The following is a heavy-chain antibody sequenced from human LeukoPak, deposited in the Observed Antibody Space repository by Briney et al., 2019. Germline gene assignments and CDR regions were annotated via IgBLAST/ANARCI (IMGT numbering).Heavy chain of an antibody. Sequence: GGSLRLSCEVSGFSLNNVNLNWVRQAPGKGLEWVSAITSSNGHIYDAESVKGRFSISRDNAKNSLYLQMNSLRPEDTAIYYCAKSWSGYYHYYMDVWGKGTTVTVSS. CDR2: ITSSNGHI. CDR1: GFSLNNVN. J-gene: IGHJ6*03. CDR3: AKSWSGYYHYYMDV. D-gene: IGHD3-3*01. V-gene: IGHV3-21*01.